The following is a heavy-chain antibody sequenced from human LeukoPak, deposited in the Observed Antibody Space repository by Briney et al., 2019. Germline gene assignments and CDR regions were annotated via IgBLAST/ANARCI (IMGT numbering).Heavy chain of an antibody. CDR1: GYTFTSYD. Sequence: ASVKVSCKASGYTFTSYDINWVRQATGQGLEWMGWMNPNSGNTGYAQKLQGRVTMTRNTSISTAYMELSSLRSEDTAVYYCARGTTGITMVRGVTAFDIWGQGTMVTVSS. CDR3: ARGTTGITMVRGVTAFDI. V-gene: IGHV1-8*01. J-gene: IGHJ3*02. CDR2: MNPNSGNT. D-gene: IGHD3-10*01.